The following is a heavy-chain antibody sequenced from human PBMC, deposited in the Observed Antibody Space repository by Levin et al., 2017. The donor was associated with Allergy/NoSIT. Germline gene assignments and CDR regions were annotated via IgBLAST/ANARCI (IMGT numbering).Heavy chain of an antibody. D-gene: IGHD3-10*01. J-gene: IGHJ4*02. CDR3: ARVGERESMVQAETFDY. CDR2: INHSGST. Sequence: SETLSLTCAVYGGSFSGYYWSWIRQPPGKGLEWIGEINHSGSTNYNPSLKSRVTISVDTSKNQFSLKLSSVTAADTAVYYCARVGERESMVQAETFDYWGQGTLVTVSS. CDR1: GGSFSGYY. V-gene: IGHV4-34*01.